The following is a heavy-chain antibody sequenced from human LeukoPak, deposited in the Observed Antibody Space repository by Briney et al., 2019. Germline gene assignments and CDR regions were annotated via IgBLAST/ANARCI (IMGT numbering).Heavy chain of an antibody. J-gene: IGHJ1*01. Sequence: PGGSLRLSCAASGFTFDDYAMHWVRQAPGKGLEWVSLISWDGGSTYYADSVKGRFTISRDNSKNSLYLQMNSLRAEDTALYYCAKDSSYSSGWYEYFQHWGQGTLVTVSS. CDR3: AKDSSYSSGWYEYFQH. CDR2: ISWDGGST. V-gene: IGHV3-43D*03. CDR1: GFTFDDYA. D-gene: IGHD6-19*01.